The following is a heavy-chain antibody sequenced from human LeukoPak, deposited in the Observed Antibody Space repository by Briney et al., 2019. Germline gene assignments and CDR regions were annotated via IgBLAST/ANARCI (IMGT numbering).Heavy chain of an antibody. CDR3: VRDTRSYYLDY. V-gene: IGHV3-33*01. CDR1: GFTFRNHG. CDR2: IRYDGSNK. J-gene: IGHJ4*02. D-gene: IGHD1-26*01. Sequence: GGSLRLSCEASGFTFRNHGMHWVRQAPGKGLEWVAVIRYDGSNKEYADSVKGRFTISRDNPKNTLYLQMNSLRVEDTAVYYCVRDTRSYYLDYWGQGTPVTVSS.